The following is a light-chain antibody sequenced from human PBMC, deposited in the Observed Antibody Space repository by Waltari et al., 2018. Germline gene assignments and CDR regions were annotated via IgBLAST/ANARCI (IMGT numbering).Light chain of an antibody. CDR1: QSVLYSSNNKNY. Sequence: DIVMTQSPDSLAVSLGERATINCKSTQSVLYSSNNKNYLAWYRQKPGQPPKLLIYWASTRESGVPDRFSGSGSGTDFTLTISSLQAEDAAVYYCQQYYNIPWTFGQGTKVEIK. V-gene: IGKV4-1*01. CDR2: WAS. J-gene: IGKJ1*01. CDR3: QQYYNIPWT.